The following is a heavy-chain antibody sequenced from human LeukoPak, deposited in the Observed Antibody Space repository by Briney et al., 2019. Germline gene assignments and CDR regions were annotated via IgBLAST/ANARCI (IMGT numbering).Heavy chain of an antibody. D-gene: IGHD6-19*01. CDR2: INPNSGGT. CDR3: ARGASIAVAGSGIDY. J-gene: IGHJ4*02. V-gene: IGHV1-2*02. CDR1: GYTFTGYY. Sequence: ASVKVSCKASGYTFTGYYMHWVRQAPGQGLEWMGWINPNSGGTNYAQKFQGRVTMTRDTSISTAYMELGRLRSDDTAVYYCARGASIAVAGSGIDYWGQGTLVTVSS.